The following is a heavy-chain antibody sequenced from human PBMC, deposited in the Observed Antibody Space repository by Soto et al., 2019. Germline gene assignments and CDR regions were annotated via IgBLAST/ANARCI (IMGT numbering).Heavy chain of an antibody. CDR1: GGSVSSGSYY. J-gene: IGHJ4*02. CDR3: ERVYYDFYSGDQFDY. D-gene: IGHD3-3*01. V-gene: IGHV4-61*01. CDR2: IYYSGST. Sequence: SETLSLTCTVSGGSVSSGSYYWSWIRQPPGKGLEWIGYIYYSGSTNYHPSLKSRVTISVDTSNNHISLKLSSEAAADTAVYYCERVYYDFYSGDQFDYWGQGTLVTVSS.